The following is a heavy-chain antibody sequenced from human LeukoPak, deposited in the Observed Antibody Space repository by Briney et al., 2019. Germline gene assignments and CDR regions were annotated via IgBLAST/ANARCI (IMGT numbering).Heavy chain of an antibody. CDR1: GGSFSGYY. CDR3: ARSRYYYGSGMILRNWFDP. V-gene: IGHV4-34*01. J-gene: IGHJ5*02. Sequence: SETLSLTCAVYGGSFSGYYWSWIRQPPGKGLGWIGEINHSGSTNYNPSLKSRVTISVDTSKNQFSLKLSSVTAADTAVYYCARSRYYYGSGMILRNWFDPWGQGTLVTVSS. D-gene: IGHD3-10*01. CDR2: INHSGST.